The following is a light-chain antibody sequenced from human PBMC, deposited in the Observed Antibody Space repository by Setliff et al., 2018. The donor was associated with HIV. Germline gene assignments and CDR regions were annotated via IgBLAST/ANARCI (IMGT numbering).Light chain of an antibody. CDR3: SSYTSSITLYV. V-gene: IGLV2-14*03. CDR2: DVT. Sequence: QSVLTQPASVSGSPGQSITISCTGTSSDIGGYKYVSWYQQHPGKAPKLMISDVTNRPSGVSSRFSGSKSGNTASLTISGLQAEDEADYYCSSYTSSITLYVFGTGTKVTVL. CDR1: SSDIGGYKY. J-gene: IGLJ1*01.